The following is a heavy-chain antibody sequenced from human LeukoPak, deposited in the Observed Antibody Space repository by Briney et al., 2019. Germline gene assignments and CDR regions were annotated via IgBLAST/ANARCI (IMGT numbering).Heavy chain of an antibody. V-gene: IGHV1-69*13. CDR3: AITTYYYDSSGYGGYFDY. Sequence: ASVKVSCKASGGTFSSYAISWVRQAPGQGLEWMGGIIPIFGTANYAQKFQGRVTITADESTSTAYMELSSLRSEDTAVYYCAITTYYYDSSGYGGYFDYWGQGTLVTVSS. CDR1: GGTFSSYA. CDR2: IIPIFGTA. J-gene: IGHJ4*02. D-gene: IGHD3-22*01.